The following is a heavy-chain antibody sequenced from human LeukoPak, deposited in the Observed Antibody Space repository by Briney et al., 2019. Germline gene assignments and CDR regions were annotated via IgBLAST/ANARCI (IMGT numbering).Heavy chain of an antibody. CDR3: ARAYSSSPNYYYYGMDV. CDR2: ISSSSSYI. CDR1: GFTFSSYS. Sequence: GGSLRLSCAASGFTFSSYSMNWVRQAPGKGLEWVSSISSSSSYIYYADSVKGRFTISRDNAKNSLYLQMNSLRAADTAVYYCARAYSSSPNYYYYGMDVWGQGTTVTVSS. D-gene: IGHD6-6*01. V-gene: IGHV3-21*01. J-gene: IGHJ6*02.